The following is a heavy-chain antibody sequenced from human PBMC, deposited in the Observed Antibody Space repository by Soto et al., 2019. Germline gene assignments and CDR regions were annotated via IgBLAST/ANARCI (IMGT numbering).Heavy chain of an antibody. CDR3: ARHVPAAGYYYGMDV. Sequence: QVQLVQSGAEVKKPGSSVKFSCKASGGTFSSYAISWVRQAPGQGLEWMGGIITIFGTADYAQKFQGRVTITSDESTSTAYMELSSIRSEDTAVYYCARHVPAAGYYYGMDVWGQGTTVTVSS. D-gene: IGHD2-2*01. CDR2: IITIFGTA. V-gene: IGHV1-69*01. CDR1: GGTFSSYA. J-gene: IGHJ6*02.